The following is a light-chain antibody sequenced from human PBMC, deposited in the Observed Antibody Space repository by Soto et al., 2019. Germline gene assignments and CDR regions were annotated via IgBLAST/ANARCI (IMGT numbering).Light chain of an antibody. CDR3: QSYDSSLSGPVL. J-gene: IGLJ2*01. Sequence: QSVLAQPPSVSGAPGQRVTISCTGSSSNIGAGYDVHWYQQLPGTAPKLLIYNNSNRPSGVPDRFSGSKSGTSASLAITGLHAEDEADYYCQSYDSSLSGPVLFGGGTKLTVL. CDR2: NNS. CDR1: SSNIGAGYD. V-gene: IGLV1-40*01.